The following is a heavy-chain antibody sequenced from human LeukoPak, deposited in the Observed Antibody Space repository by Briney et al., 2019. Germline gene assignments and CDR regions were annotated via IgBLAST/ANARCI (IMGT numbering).Heavy chain of an antibody. V-gene: IGHV1-69*06. CDR1: GGTFSSYA. CDR3: ARDAIAAAGTQLPYYYYYMDV. Sequence: GASVKVSCKASGGTFSSYAISWVRQAPGQGLEWMGGIIPIFGTANYAQKFQGRVTITADKSTSTAYMELSSLRSEDTAVYYCARDAIAAAGTQLPYYYYYMDVWGKGTTVTISS. CDR2: IIPIFGTA. D-gene: IGHD6-13*01. J-gene: IGHJ6*03.